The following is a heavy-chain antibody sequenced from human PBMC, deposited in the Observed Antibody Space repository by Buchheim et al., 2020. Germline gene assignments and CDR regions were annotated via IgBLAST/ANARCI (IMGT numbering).Heavy chain of an antibody. CDR2: INHSGST. V-gene: IGHV4-34*01. J-gene: IGHJ4*02. Sequence: QVQLQQWGAGLLKPSETLSLTCAVYGGSFSGYYWSWIRQPPGKGLEWIGEINHSGSTNYNPSLKSRVTISVDTSKNPFSLKLSSVTAADTAVYYCARGKGTVLRFLEWLSVFDYWGQGTL. D-gene: IGHD3-3*01. CDR3: ARGKGTVLRFLEWLSVFDY. CDR1: GGSFSGYY.